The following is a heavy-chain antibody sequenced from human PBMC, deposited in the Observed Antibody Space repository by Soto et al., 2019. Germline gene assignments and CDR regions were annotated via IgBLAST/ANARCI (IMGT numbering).Heavy chain of an antibody. CDR3: ARDRTVVVPAMDV. J-gene: IGHJ6*02. CDR1: GFTFSSYS. V-gene: IGHV3-21*01. Sequence: PGGSLRLSCAASGFTFSSYSMNWVRQAPGKGLEWVSSISSSSSYIYYADSVKGRFTISRDNAKNSLYLQMNSLRAEDTAVYYCARDRTVVVPAMDVWGQGTTVTVSS. D-gene: IGHD2-2*01. CDR2: ISSSSSYI.